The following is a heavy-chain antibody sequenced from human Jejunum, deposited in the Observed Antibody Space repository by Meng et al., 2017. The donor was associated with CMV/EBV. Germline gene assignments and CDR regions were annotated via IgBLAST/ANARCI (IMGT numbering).Heavy chain of an antibody. CDR1: GFSFINYG. J-gene: IGHJ5*02. Sequence: ASGFSFINYGISWVRQAPGQGLEWMGWINVYKGNTNYAQKFQGRVIMTADTSTSTSYMELRSVRSDDTAIYFCARDQSGWGYFDAWGQGALVTVSS. CDR2: INVYKGNT. CDR3: ARDQSGWGYFDA. V-gene: IGHV1-18*01. D-gene: IGHD3-22*01.